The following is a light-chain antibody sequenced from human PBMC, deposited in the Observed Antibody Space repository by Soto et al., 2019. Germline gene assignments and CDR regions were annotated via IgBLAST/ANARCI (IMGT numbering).Light chain of an antibody. CDR3: SSYSTGGSYV. CDR1: SRDVGGYNS. V-gene: IGLV2-14*01. J-gene: IGLJ1*01. CDR2: DVR. Sequence: QSALTQPASVSGSPGLSIAISCTGTSRDVGGYNSVSWYQQQPGKVPNLLIYDVRNRPSGVSNRFSGSKSGNTASLTISGLQAEDEGDYYCSSYSTGGSYVFGTGTKLTVL.